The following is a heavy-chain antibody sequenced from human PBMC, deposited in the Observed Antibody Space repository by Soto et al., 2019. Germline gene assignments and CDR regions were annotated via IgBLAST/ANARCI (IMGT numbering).Heavy chain of an antibody. D-gene: IGHD2-15*01. CDR3: ARDHFGGNTDY. CDR2: INGAGSNT. Sequence: EVQLVESGGDLVQPGGSLRLSCVASGFSFSSYWIHWVRHVPGKGLVWVSRINGAGSNTDYADSVKGRFTISRDNTKNTLYRQRNSLRADDTAVYYCARDHFGGNTDYWGQGTLVTVSS. J-gene: IGHJ4*02. V-gene: IGHV3-74*01. CDR1: GFSFSSYW.